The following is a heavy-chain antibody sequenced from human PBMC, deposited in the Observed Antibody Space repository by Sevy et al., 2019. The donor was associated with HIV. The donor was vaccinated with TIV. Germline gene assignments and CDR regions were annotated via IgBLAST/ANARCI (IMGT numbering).Heavy chain of an antibody. Sequence: ASVKVSCKASGYTFTSYGIIWVRQAPGQGLEWMGWISAYNGNTNYAQKLQGRVTMTTDTSTSTAYMEVRSLRSDDTAVYYCARDGDIVLGSDAFDIWGQGTMVTVSS. J-gene: IGHJ3*02. CDR3: ARDGDIVLGSDAFDI. D-gene: IGHD2-8*01. V-gene: IGHV1-18*01. CDR1: GYTFTSYG. CDR2: ISAYNGNT.